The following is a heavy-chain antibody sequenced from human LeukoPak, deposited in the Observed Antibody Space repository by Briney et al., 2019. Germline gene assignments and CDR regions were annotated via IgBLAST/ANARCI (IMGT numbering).Heavy chain of an antibody. CDR2: ISAYNGNT. CDR3: ARWGGERGISSWYPYNWFDP. CDR1: GYTFTSYG. J-gene: IGHJ5*02. V-gene: IGHV1-18*03. Sequence: ASVKVSCKASGYTFTSYGISWVRQAPGQGLEWMGWISAYNGNTNYAQKLQGRVTMTTDTSTSAAYMELRSLRSDDMAVYYCARWGGERGISSWYPYNWFDPWGQGTLVTVSS. D-gene: IGHD6-13*01.